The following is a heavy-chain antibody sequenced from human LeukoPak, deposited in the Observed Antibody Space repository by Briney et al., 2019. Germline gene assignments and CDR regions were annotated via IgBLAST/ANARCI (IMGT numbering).Heavy chain of an antibody. CDR1: GFTLSSHW. Sequence: GGSLRLSSAASGFTLSSHWMHWVRQAPGEGLVWVSRINSDGTSTSYADSVKGRFTISRDNAKNTLYLQMNSLRAEDTAVYYCARGYSSSWLIPYFDYWGQGSLVTVSS. V-gene: IGHV3-74*01. J-gene: IGHJ4*02. D-gene: IGHD6-13*01. CDR3: ARGYSSSWLIPYFDY. CDR2: INSDGTST.